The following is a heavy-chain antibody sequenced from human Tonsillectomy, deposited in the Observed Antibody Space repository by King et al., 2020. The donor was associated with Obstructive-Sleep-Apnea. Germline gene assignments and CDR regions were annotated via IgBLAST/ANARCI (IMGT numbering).Heavy chain of an antibody. Sequence: LQLQESGPGLVKPSETLSLTCSVSGGSISSSSYYWGWIRQPPGKGLEWIGTIYYSGSTYYNPSLMSRVTISVDTSKNQFSLKLSFVTAADTAVYYCARVGRTIFGVVYGLDVWGQGTTVTVSS. CDR2: IYYSGST. CDR1: GGSISSSSYY. V-gene: IGHV4-39*07. J-gene: IGHJ6*02. D-gene: IGHD3-3*01. CDR3: ARVGRTIFGVVYGLDV.